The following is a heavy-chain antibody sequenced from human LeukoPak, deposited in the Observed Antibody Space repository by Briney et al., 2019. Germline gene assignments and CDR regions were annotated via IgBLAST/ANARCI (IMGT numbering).Heavy chain of an antibody. V-gene: IGHV1-69*06. J-gene: IGHJ6*02. D-gene: IGHD3-3*01. CDR1: GGTFSSYA. CDR2: IIPIFGTA. CDR3: ARTYYDFWSGYYTRNYYYYGMDV. Sequence: SVKVSCKASGGTFSSYAISWVRQAPGQGLEWMGGIIPIFGTANYAQKFQGRVTITADKSTSTAYMELSSLRSEDTAVYYCARTYYDFWSGYYTRNYYYYGMDVWGQGTTVTVSS.